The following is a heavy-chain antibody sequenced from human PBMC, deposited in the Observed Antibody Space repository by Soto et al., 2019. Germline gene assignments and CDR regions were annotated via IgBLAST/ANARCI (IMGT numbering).Heavy chain of an antibody. CDR1: GGSISSSSYY. V-gene: IGHV4-39*01. CDR3: ARLLYPPNAFDY. Sequence: SETLSLTCTVSGGSISSSSYYWGWIRQPPGKGLEWIGSIYYSGSTYYNPSLKSRVTISVDTSKNQFSLKLSSVTAADTAVYFCARLLYPPNAFDYCGQGTLLTVSS. D-gene: IGHD1-1*01. J-gene: IGHJ4*02. CDR2: IYYSGST.